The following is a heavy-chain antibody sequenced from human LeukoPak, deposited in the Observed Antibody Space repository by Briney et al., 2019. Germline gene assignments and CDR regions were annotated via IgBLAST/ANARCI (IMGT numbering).Heavy chain of an antibody. CDR2: IYSGDST. V-gene: IGHV3-53*01. D-gene: IGHD1-1*01. CDR3: ARGLVYLTGHLDC. J-gene: IGHJ4*02. CDR1: GLTVSSNH. Sequence: PGGSLRLSCAASGLTVSSNHMSWVRQAPGKGLEWVSAIYSGDSTYYADSVKGRFTISRDDSKSALYLQMNSLRAEDTAVYYCARGLVYLTGHLDCWGQGTLVIVSS.